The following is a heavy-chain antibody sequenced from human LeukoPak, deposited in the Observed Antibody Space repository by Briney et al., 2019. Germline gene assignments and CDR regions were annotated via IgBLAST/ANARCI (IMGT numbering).Heavy chain of an antibody. Sequence: PGGSLRLSCAAPGFTSSGYAVHWVRQGPGKGLDWVAVISFDGSDQYYADSVKGRFTISRDNSQNTVSLHMNSLKTEDTAVYFCARLSRSGATYFYYGMDVWGQGTTVIVTS. CDR3: ARLSRSGATYFYYGMDV. CDR1: GFTSSGYA. D-gene: IGHD3-22*01. J-gene: IGHJ6*02. V-gene: IGHV3-30*04. CDR2: ISFDGSDQ.